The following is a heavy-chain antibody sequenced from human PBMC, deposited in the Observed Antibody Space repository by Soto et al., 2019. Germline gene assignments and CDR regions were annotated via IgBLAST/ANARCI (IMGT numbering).Heavy chain of an antibody. D-gene: IGHD5-12*01. CDR2: ISAYNGNT. Sequence: ASVKVSCKASGYTFTSYGISWVRQAPGQGLEWMGWISAYNGNTNYAQKFQGRVTLTTDASTSTAYMEVRSLRSDDTAVYYCARAMDGGYDSEMGYWGQGTLVTVSS. V-gene: IGHV1-18*01. CDR1: GYTFTSYG. CDR3: ARAMDGGYDSEMGY. J-gene: IGHJ4*02.